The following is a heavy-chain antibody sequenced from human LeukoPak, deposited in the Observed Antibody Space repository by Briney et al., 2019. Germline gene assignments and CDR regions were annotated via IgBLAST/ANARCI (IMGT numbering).Heavy chain of an antibody. CDR3: MRQGLGGAGR. D-gene: IGHD6-19*01. V-gene: IGHV3-66*02. CDR1: GFTVSSNH. CDR2: IFSSGDT. Sequence: GGSLRLSCAASGFTVSSNHMNWVRQAPGKGLEWVSVIFSSGDTSYADSVKGRFTISRDSSKNTLFLQMNSLTPEDTAVYYCMRQGLGGAGRWGQGTLVTASS. J-gene: IGHJ4*02.